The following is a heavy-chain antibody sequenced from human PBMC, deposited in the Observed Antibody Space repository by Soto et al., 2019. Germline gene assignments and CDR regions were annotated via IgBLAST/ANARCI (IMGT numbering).Heavy chain of an antibody. CDR3: ARARYYYDSSGYFGFPVPYFDI. CDR1: GFTFSSYE. J-gene: IGHJ3*02. CDR2: ISSSGSTI. Sequence: GGSLRLSCAASGFTFSSYEMNWVRQAPGKGLECVSYISSSGSTIYYADSVKGRFTISRDNAKNSLYLQMNSLRAEDTAVYYCARARYYYDSSGYFGFPVPYFDIWGQGTMVTVSS. D-gene: IGHD3-22*01. V-gene: IGHV3-48*03.